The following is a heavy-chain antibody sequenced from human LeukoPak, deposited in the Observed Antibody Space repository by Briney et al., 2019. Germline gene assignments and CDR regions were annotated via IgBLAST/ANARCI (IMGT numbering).Heavy chain of an antibody. V-gene: IGHV3-23*01. CDR3: SKKGQNEDYGKPD. CDR2: ISGNGGST. Sequence: GGSLRLSCAASGFTFSSYAMSWVRQAPGKGLEWVSAISGNGGSTYYADSVKGRFTISRDNSKNTLYLQMNSLRAEDTAVYYCSKKGQNEDYGKPDWGQETLVTVSS. J-gene: IGHJ4*02. CDR1: GFTFSSYA. D-gene: IGHD4-17*01.